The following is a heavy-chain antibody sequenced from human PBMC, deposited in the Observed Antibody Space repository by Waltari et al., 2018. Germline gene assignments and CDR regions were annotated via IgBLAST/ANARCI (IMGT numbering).Heavy chain of an antibody. CDR1: GFTFSSSG. J-gene: IGHJ4*02. CDR2: ISYDLPE. V-gene: IGHV3-30*18. Sequence: QVQLVQSGGGVVQPGKSLRLSCAASGFTFSSSGMHWVRQAPGKGLEWVAVISYDLPEVYADSVKGRFTISRDNSKNTLYLQINSLRVEDTAVYYCAKPQGTDLYYFESWGQGTLVTVSS. CDR3: AKPQGTDLYYFES. D-gene: IGHD3-3*01.